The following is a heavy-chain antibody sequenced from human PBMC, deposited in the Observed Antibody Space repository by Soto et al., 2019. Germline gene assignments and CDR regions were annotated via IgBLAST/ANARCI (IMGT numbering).Heavy chain of an antibody. V-gene: IGHV1-69*12. Sequence: QVQLVQSGAEVKKPGSSVKVSCKASGGTFSSYAISWVRQAPGQGLEWMGGIIPIFGTANYAQKFQGRVTIPADESTSTAYMELSSLRSEDTAVYYCASLSDYEILTGYGMDVWGQGTTVTVSS. CDR2: IIPIFGTA. J-gene: IGHJ6*02. D-gene: IGHD3-9*01. CDR3: ASLSDYEILTGYGMDV. CDR1: GGTFSSYA.